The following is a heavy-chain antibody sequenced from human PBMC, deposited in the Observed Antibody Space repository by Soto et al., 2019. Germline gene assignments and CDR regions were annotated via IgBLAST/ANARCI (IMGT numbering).Heavy chain of an antibody. CDR1: GYSFTSYW. CDR2: IYPGDSDT. J-gene: IGHJ6*02. V-gene: IGHV5-51*01. D-gene: IGHD2-15*01. Sequence: GESLKISCKGSGYSFTSYWIGWVRQMPGKGLEWMGIIYPGDSDTRYSPSFQGQVTISADKSISTAYLQWSSLKASDTAMYYCARVVVVAATPYYYGMDVWGQGTTVTVSS. CDR3: ARVVVVAATPYYYGMDV.